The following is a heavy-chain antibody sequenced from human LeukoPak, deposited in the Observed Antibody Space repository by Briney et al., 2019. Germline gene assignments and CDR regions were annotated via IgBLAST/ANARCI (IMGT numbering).Heavy chain of an antibody. D-gene: IGHD2-15*01. J-gene: IGHJ4*02. V-gene: IGHV4-34*01. Sequence: SSETLSLTCTVSGGSISTYYWSWIRQPPGKGLEWIGEINHSGSTNYNPSLKSRVTISVDTSKNRFSLKLSSVTAADTAVYYCARGFCSGGSCHEYWGQGTLVTVSS. CDR2: INHSGST. CDR1: GGSISTYY. CDR3: ARGFCSGGSCHEY.